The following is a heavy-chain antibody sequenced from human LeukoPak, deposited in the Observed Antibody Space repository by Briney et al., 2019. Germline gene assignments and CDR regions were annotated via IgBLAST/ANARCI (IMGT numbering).Heavy chain of an antibody. J-gene: IGHJ4*02. Sequence: SETLSLTCTVSGGSISSSSYYWGWIRQPPGTGLEWIGSIYYSGSTYYNPSLKSRVTISVDTSKNQFSLKLSSVTAADTAVYYCARPSMVRGVIDFDYWGQGTLVTVSS. CDR1: GGSISSSSYY. V-gene: IGHV4-39*01. CDR3: ARPSMVRGVIDFDY. D-gene: IGHD3-10*01. CDR2: IYYSGST.